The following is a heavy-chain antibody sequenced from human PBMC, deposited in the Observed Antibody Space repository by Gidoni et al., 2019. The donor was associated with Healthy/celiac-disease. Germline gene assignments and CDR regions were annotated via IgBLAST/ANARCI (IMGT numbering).Heavy chain of an antibody. V-gene: IGHV3-74*01. J-gene: IGHJ5*02. Sequence: EVQLVESGGGLVQPGGSLRLYCAASGFTFSSYWMHWVRQAPGKGLVWVSRINSDGSSTSYADSVKGRFTISRDNAKNTLYLQMNSLRAEDTAVYYCARPYDFWSGTGWFDPWGQGTLVTVSS. CDR1: GFTFSSYW. CDR3: ARPYDFWSGTGWFDP. CDR2: INSDGSST. D-gene: IGHD3-3*01.